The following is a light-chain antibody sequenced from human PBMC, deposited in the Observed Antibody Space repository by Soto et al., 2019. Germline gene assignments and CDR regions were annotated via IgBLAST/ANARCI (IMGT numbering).Light chain of an antibody. V-gene: IGKV3-11*01. Sequence: EIVLTQSPATLSLSPGERATLSCRASQSVSSYLAWYQQKPGQAPRLLIYGASNRATGIPARFSGSGSGTDFTLTISSLEPEDFAVYYCQQRSNWPPLVTFGPGTKVDIK. CDR2: GAS. CDR1: QSVSSY. J-gene: IGKJ3*01. CDR3: QQRSNWPPLVT.